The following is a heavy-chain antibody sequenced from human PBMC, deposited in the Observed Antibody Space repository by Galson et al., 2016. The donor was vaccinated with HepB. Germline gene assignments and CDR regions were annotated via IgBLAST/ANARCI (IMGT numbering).Heavy chain of an antibody. Sequence: SLRLSCAVSGFIFSDYAMHWVRQAPGKGLEWVAVISYNGSEEFYADSLKGRFTISRDNSRDTLYLQMNSLRPEDTAVYYCTKDPQLYVTRGVWDNWGQGTLFTVSS. D-gene: IGHD3-10*01. CDR2: ISYNGSEE. CDR3: TKDPQLYVTRGVWDN. V-gene: IGHV3-30*07. CDR1: GFIFSDYA. J-gene: IGHJ4*02.